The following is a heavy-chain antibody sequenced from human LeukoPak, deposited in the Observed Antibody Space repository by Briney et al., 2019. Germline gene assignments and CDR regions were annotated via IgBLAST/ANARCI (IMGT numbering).Heavy chain of an antibody. J-gene: IGHJ4*02. CDR3: AKSNMITFGGVIDTSFDY. Sequence: GGSLRLSCAASGFTFSSYAMSWVRQAPGKGLEWVSAISGSGGSTYYADSVKGRFTISRDNSKNTLYLQMNSLRAEDTAVYYCAKSNMITFGGVIDTSFDYWGQGTLVTVSS. V-gene: IGHV3-23*01. CDR2: ISGSGGST. CDR1: GFTFSSYA. D-gene: IGHD3-16*02.